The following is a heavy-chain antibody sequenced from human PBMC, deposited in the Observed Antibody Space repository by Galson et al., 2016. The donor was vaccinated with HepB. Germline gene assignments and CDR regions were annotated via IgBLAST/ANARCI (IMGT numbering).Heavy chain of an antibody. J-gene: IGHJ4*02. CDR3: ARAGSSYGILDY. CDR2: IKQAGSAI. Sequence: SLRLSCAASGFHFSSYWMSWVRQAPGKGLEWVANIKQAGSAIYYVDTVKGRFTISRDHAKNSLYLQMNSLRAEDTAVYYCARAGSSYGILDYWGQGTLVTVSS. D-gene: IGHD5-18*01. V-gene: IGHV3-7*01. CDR1: GFHFSSYW.